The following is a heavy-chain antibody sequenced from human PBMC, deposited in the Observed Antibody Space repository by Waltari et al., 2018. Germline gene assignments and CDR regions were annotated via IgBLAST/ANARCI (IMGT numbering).Heavy chain of an antibody. CDR2: ISSHSSNI. J-gene: IGHJ4*02. CDR3: ARGRFSSGSDY. V-gene: IGHV3-11*01. D-gene: IGHD6-19*01. Sequence: QVQLEESGGGLVKPGGSLRLPCAASGFTFSDFHTTWIRQAAGKGLEWVSYISSHSSNIYYADSVKGRFTVSRDNAKNFLYLQMNSLRADDTARYYCARGRFSSGSDYWGQGTQVTVSS. CDR1: GFTFSDFH.